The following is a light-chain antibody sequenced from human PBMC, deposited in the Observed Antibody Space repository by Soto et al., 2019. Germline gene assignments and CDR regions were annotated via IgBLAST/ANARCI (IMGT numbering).Light chain of an antibody. CDR1: QSVASSL. V-gene: IGKV3-20*01. CDR3: QQYGSSPIT. CDR2: GAS. Sequence: EVVLTQSPGTLSLSPGERATLSCRASQSVASSLLAWYQQKPGQAPRRLIYGASSRATGSPDRFSGSGSGTDFTLTISRLDPEDFAVYYCQQYGSSPITFGQGTRLEIK. J-gene: IGKJ5*01.